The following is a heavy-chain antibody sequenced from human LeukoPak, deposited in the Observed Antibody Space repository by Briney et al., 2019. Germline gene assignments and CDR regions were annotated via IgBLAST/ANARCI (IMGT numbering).Heavy chain of an antibody. D-gene: IGHD2-2*01. CDR2: IRYHGSDK. Sequence: QPGGSLRLSCAASGFTFSSSGMHWVRQAPGKGLEWVAFIRYHGSDKYYADSVKGRFTISRDNSKNTLYLQMNSLRAEDTAVYYCARSPTSWYFDYWGQGTLVTVSS. CDR1: GFTFSSSG. CDR3: ARSPTSWYFDY. V-gene: IGHV3-30*02. J-gene: IGHJ4*02.